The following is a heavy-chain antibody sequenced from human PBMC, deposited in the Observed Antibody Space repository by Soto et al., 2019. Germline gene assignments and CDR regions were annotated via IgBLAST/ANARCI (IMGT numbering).Heavy chain of an antibody. D-gene: IGHD6-19*01. CDR3: AKDINHSSGWYGRYYGMDV. CDR1: GFTFDDYA. V-gene: IGHV3-9*01. J-gene: IGHJ6*02. CDR2: ISWDSGSI. Sequence: GGSLRLSCAASGFTFDDYAMHWVRQAPGKGLEWVSGISWDSGSIDYADSVKGRFTISRDNAKNSLYLQMNSLRAEDTALYYCAKDINHSSGWYGRYYGMDVWGQGTTVTVSS.